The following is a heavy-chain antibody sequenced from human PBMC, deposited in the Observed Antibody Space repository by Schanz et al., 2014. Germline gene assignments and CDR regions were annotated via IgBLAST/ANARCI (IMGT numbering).Heavy chain of an antibody. D-gene: IGHD1-26*01. Sequence: VRLVESGGGLVQSGGSLRLSCAASGFTFSSYWMHWVRQAPGKGLVWVTYIRYDGINKYYADSVKGRFTVSRDNAKSTLFLQMDSLRPEDTAIYYCAKEWSPSFWGQGTLVTVSS. J-gene: IGHJ4*02. CDR2: IRYDGINK. V-gene: IGHV3-30*02. CDR3: AKEWSPSF. CDR1: GFTFSSYW.